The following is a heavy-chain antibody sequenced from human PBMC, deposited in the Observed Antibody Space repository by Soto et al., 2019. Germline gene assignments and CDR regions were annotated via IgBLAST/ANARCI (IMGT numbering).Heavy chain of an antibody. CDR1: GYTFTGYY. V-gene: IGHV1-2*02. J-gene: IGHJ4*02. D-gene: IGHD1-26*01. CDR2: MNANSGGA. CDR3: ARDQSDADLGSPDY. Sequence: QVQLVQSGAEVKKPGASVKVSCKASGYTFTGYYIHWVRQAPGQGLEWMGWMNANSGGANHAPKFQGRVAMSRDTSTNTAYLQLRALTSDDTAVYYCARDQSDADLGSPDYWGQGTLVTVSS.